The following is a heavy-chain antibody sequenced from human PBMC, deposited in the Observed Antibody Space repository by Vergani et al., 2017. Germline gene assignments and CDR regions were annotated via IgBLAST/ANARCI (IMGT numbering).Heavy chain of an antibody. CDR1: GFSLSTSGMR. J-gene: IGHJ4*02. Sequence: QVTLKESGPALVKPTQTLTLTCTFSGFSLSTSGMRVSWIRQPPGKALEWLARIDWDDDKFYSTSLKTRLTISKETSKNQVVLTMTNMDPVDTATYYCARNGYYDSSGYYYLGDYFDYWGQGTLVTVSS. D-gene: IGHD3-22*01. V-gene: IGHV2-70*04. CDR2: IDWDDDK. CDR3: ARNGYYDSSGYYYLGDYFDY.